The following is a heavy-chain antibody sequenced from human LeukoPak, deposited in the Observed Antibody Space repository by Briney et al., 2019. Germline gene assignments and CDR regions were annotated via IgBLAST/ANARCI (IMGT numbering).Heavy chain of an antibody. Sequence: GGSLRLSCAASGFTFSNYWMTWVRQAPGKGLEWVANMNQDGSQTWYVNSVKGRFTISRGNAKNSLYLQMNSLRPEDTAVYYCARDYFVRAILLWFGGGLGVWGQGTLVTVSS. CDR2: MNQDGSQT. D-gene: IGHD3-10*01. CDR3: ARDYFVRAILLWFGGGLGV. J-gene: IGHJ4*02. V-gene: IGHV3-7*01. CDR1: GFTFSNYW.